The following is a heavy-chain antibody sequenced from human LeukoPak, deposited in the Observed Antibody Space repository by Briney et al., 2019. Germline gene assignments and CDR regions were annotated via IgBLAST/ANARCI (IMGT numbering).Heavy chain of an antibody. CDR3: ARRGSYNDY. Sequence: GGSLRLSCAASGFTFSSYEMNWVRRAPGKGLEWVSYISSSGSTIYNADSVKGRFTISRDNAENSLYLQMNSLRAEDTAVYYCARRGSYNDYWGQGTLVTVSS. J-gene: IGHJ4*02. CDR2: ISSSGSTI. CDR1: GFTFSSYE. D-gene: IGHD3-16*01. V-gene: IGHV3-48*03.